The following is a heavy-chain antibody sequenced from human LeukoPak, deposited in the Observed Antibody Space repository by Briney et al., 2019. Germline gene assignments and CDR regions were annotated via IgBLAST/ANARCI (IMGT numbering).Heavy chain of an antibody. CDR2: ISSSSSTI. CDR1: GFTFSSYS. V-gene: IGHV3-48*01. D-gene: IGHD2-15*01. CDR3: AKDREGYCSGGSCYPAGY. Sequence: GGSLRLSCAASGFTFSSYSMNWVRQAPGKGLEWVSYISSSSSTIYYADSVKGRFTISRDNSKNTLYLQMNSLRAEDTAVYYCAKDREGYCSGGSCYPAGYWGQGTLVTVSS. J-gene: IGHJ4*02.